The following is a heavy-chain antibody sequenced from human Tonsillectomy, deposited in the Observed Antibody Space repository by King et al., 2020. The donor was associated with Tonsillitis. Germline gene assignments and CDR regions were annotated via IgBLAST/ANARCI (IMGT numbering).Heavy chain of an antibody. CDR2: IKSKTDGGTT. CDR3: TTDSGFWSGWKNY. V-gene: IGHV3-15*07. Sequence: VQLVESGGGLVKPGGSLRLSCAASGFTFSNAWMNWVRQAPGKGLEWVGRIKSKTDGGTTAYAAPVKGRFTISRDDSKNTLYLQMNSLKTEDTAVYYCTTDSGFWSGWKNYWGQGTLVTVSS. D-gene: IGHD3-3*01. CDR1: GFTFSNAW. J-gene: IGHJ4*02.